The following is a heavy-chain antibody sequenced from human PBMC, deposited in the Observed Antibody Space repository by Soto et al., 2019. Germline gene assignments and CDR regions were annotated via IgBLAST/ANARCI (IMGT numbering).Heavy chain of an antibody. CDR3: AKDQDTSGYYSVGD. Sequence: QVQLVESGGGVVQPGRSLRLSCAASGFKFRSHAMHWVRQAPGQGLEWVAVISFDGSSQYYADFVKGRFSVSRDNSKTTLYLQLNSLRAEDTALYFCAKDQDTSGYYSVGDGGRGTLVTVAS. D-gene: IGHD3-22*01. CDR2: ISFDGSSQ. CDR1: GFKFRSHA. J-gene: IGHJ4*02. V-gene: IGHV3-30-3*01.